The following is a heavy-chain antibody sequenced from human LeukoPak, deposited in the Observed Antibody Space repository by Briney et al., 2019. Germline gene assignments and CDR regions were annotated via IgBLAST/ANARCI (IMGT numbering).Heavy chain of an antibody. CDR2: IYYIGST. CDR3: ARATLVAQTEYFQH. Sequence: PSETLSLTCTVSGGSISSGDYYWSWIRQPPGKGLEWIGYIYYIGSTYYNPSLKSRVTISVDTSKNQFSLKLSSVTAADTAVYYCARATLVAQTEYFQHWGQGTLVTVSS. D-gene: IGHD6-6*01. V-gene: IGHV4-30-4*01. CDR1: GGSISSGDYY. J-gene: IGHJ1*01.